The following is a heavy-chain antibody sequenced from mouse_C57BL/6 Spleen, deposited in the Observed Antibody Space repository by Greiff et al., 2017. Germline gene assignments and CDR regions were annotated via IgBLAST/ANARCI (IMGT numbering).Heavy chain of an antibody. J-gene: IGHJ2*01. D-gene: IGHD1-1*01. CDR3: ASRYYGSSLNFDY. V-gene: IGHV1-55*01. Sequence: QVQLQQPGAELVKPGASVKMSCKASGYTFTSYWITWVKQRPGQGLEWIGDIYPGSGSTNYNEKFKSKATLTVDTSSSTAYMQLSSLTSEDSAVYYCASRYYGSSLNFDYWGQGTTLTVSS. CDR2: IYPGSGST. CDR1: GYTFTSYW.